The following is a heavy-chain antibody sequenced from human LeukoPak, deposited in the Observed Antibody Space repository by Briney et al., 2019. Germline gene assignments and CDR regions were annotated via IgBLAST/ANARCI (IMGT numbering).Heavy chain of an antibody. CDR1: GGSITSVNL. Sequence: SETLSLTCAVPGGSITSVNLWAWVRQPPGKGLEWVGEMYLSGTTTCNPSLRGRATISLDRSKNQVSLRLNSVTAADTALYYCAGLVGRYSNGMYYYFDYWGQGILVTVSS. D-gene: IGHD1-26*01. CDR3: AGLVGRYSNGMYYYFDY. J-gene: IGHJ4*02. V-gene: IGHV4-4*02. CDR2: MYLSGTT.